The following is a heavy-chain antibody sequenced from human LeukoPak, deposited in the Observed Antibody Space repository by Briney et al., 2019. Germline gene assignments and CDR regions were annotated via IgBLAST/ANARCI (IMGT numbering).Heavy chain of an antibody. V-gene: IGHV1-69*13. CDR3: ARVDDSSGYYQNWFDP. CDR2: IIPIFGTA. CDR1: GGTFSSYA. D-gene: IGHD3-22*01. Sequence: RASVKVSCKASGGTFSSYAISWVRQAPGQGLEWMGGIIPIFGTANYAQKFQGRVTITADESTSTAYMELSSLRSEDTAVYYCARVDDSSGYYQNWFDPWGQGTLVTVSS. J-gene: IGHJ5*02.